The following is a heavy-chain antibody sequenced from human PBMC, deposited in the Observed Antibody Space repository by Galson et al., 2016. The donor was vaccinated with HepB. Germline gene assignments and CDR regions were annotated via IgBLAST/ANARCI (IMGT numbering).Heavy chain of an antibody. CDR2: ITPYDGNT. CDR3: VRTNY. CDR1: GYTFTSYS. J-gene: IGHJ4*02. Sequence: SVKVSCKAPGYTFTSYSVSWVRQAPGQGLEWMGWITPYDGNTKYIKKFQGRVTMTTDTSTSTAYMELRSLRSDDTAVYYCVRTNYWGQGTLVTGSP. V-gene: IGHV1-18*01.